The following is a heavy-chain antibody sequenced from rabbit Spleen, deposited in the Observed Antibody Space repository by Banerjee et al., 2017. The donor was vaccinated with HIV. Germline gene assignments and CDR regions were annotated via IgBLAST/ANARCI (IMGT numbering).Heavy chain of an antibody. CDR2: IYFEPTTT. J-gene: IGHJ4*01. Sequence: QSLEESGGDLVKPGASLTLTCTASGFSFSSGYDMCWVRQAPGKGLEWIGCIYFEPTTTYYARWAKGRFTISKTSTTVTLQLNSLTAADTATYFCVREAGYAGYGDGNLWGPGTLVT. CDR1: GFSFSSGYD. V-gene: IGHV1S40*01. D-gene: IGHD7-1*01. CDR3: VREAGYAGYGDGNL.